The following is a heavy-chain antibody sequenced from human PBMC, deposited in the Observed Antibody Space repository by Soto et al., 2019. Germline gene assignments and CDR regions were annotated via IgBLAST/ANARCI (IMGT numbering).Heavy chain of an antibody. Sequence: QITLKESGPTLVKPTQTLTLTCNFSGFSLSTGGVGVAWVRQPPGKALEWLTLIYWNGETRTSPSLENRLTVTKDASKNQVALTMTNMDPVDTATYYCAHLPLFADYNLDYWGQGIRVTVSS. J-gene: IGHJ4*02. CDR2: IYWNGET. D-gene: IGHD1-20*01. CDR3: AHLPLFADYNLDY. V-gene: IGHV2-5*01. CDR1: GFSLSTGGVG.